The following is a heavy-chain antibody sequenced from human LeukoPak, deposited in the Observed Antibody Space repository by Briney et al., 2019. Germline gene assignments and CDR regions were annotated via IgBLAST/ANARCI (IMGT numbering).Heavy chain of an antibody. V-gene: IGHV1-69*13. CDR3: AGGYSYGYVVDY. D-gene: IGHD5-18*01. CDR2: IIPIFGTA. CDR1: GGAFSSYA. J-gene: IGHJ4*02. Sequence: SVKVSCKASGGAFSSYAISLERQSPGQGLEWMGGIIPIFGTANYAQKFQGRVTITADESTSTAYMELSSLRSEDTAVYYCAGGYSYGYVVDYWGQGTLVTVSS.